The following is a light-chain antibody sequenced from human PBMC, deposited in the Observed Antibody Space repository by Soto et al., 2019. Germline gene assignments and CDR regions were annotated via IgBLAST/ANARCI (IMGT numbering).Light chain of an antibody. Sequence: DIQMTQFPSTLSASVGDRVIITCRASLSINKWLAWYQQKAGKAPKLLIYQASSLQSGVPSRFSGSGSGTDFTLTISSLQPDDFATYYCQQYSSYSVFTFGQGTKLEIK. V-gene: IGKV1-5*03. J-gene: IGKJ2*01. CDR3: QQYSSYSVFT. CDR1: LSINKW. CDR2: QAS.